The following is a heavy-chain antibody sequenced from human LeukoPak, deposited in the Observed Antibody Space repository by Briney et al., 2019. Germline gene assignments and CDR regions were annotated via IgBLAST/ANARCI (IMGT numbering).Heavy chain of an antibody. V-gene: IGHV3-15*07. CDR1: GFSFSNAW. Sequence: GGSLRLSYAASGFSFSNAWMNWVRQAPGKGLEWVGRIKSKIDDGSTDYAAPVKGRFIISRDDSKNTLFLQMNSLKSDDIAAYYCTTGDYFTGFDFWGQGTLVIVSS. CDR3: TTGDYFTGFDF. J-gene: IGHJ4*02. CDR2: IKSKIDDGST. D-gene: IGHD3-9*01.